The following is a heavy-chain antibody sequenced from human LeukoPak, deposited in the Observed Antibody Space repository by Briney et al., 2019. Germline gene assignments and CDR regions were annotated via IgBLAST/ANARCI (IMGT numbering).Heavy chain of an antibody. CDR2: ISAYNGNT. V-gene: IGHV1-18*01. Sequence: WASVKVSCKASGYTFTSYGISWVRQAPGQGLEWMGWISAYNGNTNYAQKLQGRVTMTTDTSTSTAYMELRSLRSDDTAVYYCARGPGIVLMVYAPKALFDYWGQGTLVTVSS. CDR1: GYTFTSYG. J-gene: IGHJ4*02. CDR3: ARGPGIVLMVYAPKALFDY. D-gene: IGHD2-8*01.